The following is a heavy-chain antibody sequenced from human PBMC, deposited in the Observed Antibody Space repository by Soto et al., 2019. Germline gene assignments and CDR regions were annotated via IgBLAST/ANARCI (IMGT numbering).Heavy chain of an antibody. Sequence: GGSLRLSCAAAGFTFSTYSMHWVRQAPGKGLEWVSSIGTRSDIYYADSVKGRFTISRDNAKNSLSLQMNSLRAEDTGVYYCAREETAWPLAYGLDVWGQGTTVTVSS. D-gene: IGHD2-21*02. V-gene: IGHV3-21*01. J-gene: IGHJ6*02. CDR2: IGTRSDI. CDR1: GFTFSTYS. CDR3: AREETAWPLAYGLDV.